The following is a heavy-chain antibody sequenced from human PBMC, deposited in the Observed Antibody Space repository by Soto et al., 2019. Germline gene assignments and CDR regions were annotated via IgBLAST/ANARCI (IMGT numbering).Heavy chain of an antibody. D-gene: IGHD6-13*01. V-gene: IGHV4-34*01. J-gene: IGHJ4*02. CDR2: INHSGST. CDR1: GGSFSGYY. CDR3: ARGSGIAAAGTLGSRSYYFDD. Sequence: LSLTCAVYGGSFSGYYWSWIRQPPGKGLEWIGEINHSGSTNYNPSLKSRVTISVDTSKNQFSLKLSSVTAADTAVYYCARGSGIAAAGTLGSRSYYFDDWGQGTLVTVSS.